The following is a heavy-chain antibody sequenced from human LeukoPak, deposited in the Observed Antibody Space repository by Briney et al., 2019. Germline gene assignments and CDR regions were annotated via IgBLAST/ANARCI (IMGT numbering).Heavy chain of an antibody. V-gene: IGHV4-4*02. D-gene: IGHD4-17*01. CDR3: AREPYGDYSDNWFDP. Sequence: SGTLSLTCAVSGGSLSISNWWSWVRPPPGKGLEWIGEIYHSGSTNYNPSLKSRVTISVDKSKNQFSLKLSSVTAADTAVYYCAREPYGDYSDNWFDPWGQGPLVTVSS. CDR2: IYHSGST. J-gene: IGHJ5*02. CDR1: GGSLSISNW.